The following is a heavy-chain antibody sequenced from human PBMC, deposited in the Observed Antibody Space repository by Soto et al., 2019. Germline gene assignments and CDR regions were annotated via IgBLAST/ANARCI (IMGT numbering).Heavy chain of an antibody. J-gene: IGHJ6*03. V-gene: IGHV4-4*02. D-gene: IGHD6-25*01. CDR2: IYHSGST. CDR1: SGSISSSNW. CDR3: ARDRGRYYMDV. Sequence: SETLSLTCAVSSGSISSSNWWIWVRQPPGKGLEWIGEIYHSGSTNYNPSLKSRVTISVDKSKNQFSLKLSSVTAADTAVYYCARDRGRYYMDVWGKGTTVTVSS.